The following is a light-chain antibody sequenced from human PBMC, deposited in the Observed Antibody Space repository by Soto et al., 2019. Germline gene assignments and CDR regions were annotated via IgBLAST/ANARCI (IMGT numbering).Light chain of an antibody. CDR3: QQFNNWPRT. V-gene: IGKV3-15*01. J-gene: IGKJ1*01. CDR1: QSVSSN. CDR2: DAS. Sequence: EIVLTQSPATLSVSPGERAALSCRASQSVSSNLAWYQQTPGQAPRLLIYDASTRVTGIPARFGGSGSGTEFTLTISSLQSEDFAIYFCQQFNNWPRTFGQGTKV.